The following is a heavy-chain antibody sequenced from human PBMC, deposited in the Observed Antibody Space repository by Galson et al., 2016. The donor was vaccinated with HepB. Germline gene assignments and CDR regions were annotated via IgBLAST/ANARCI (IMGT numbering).Heavy chain of an antibody. D-gene: IGHD2-21*02. CDR2: ISYDGSEK. CDR1: GFTFSNYA. CDR3: AREPSEACGRDCYKLDY. J-gene: IGHJ4*02. Sequence: SLRLSCAASGFTFSNYAMNWVRQAPGKGLEWVAIISYDGSEKYYADSVKGRFTVSRDNSKNTLYLQMNSLTSEDTALYYCAREPSEACGRDCYKLDYWGQGTLVTVSS. V-gene: IGHV3-30-3*01.